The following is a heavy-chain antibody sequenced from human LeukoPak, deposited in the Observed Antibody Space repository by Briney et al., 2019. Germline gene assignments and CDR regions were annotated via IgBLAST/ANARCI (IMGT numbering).Heavy chain of an antibody. D-gene: IGHD6-13*01. CDR2: ISGSGVST. Sequence: PGGSLRLSCAASGFTFSSYAMSWVRQAPGKGLEWVSAISGSGVSTYYADSVKGRFTISRDNSKNTLFLQMNSLRAEDTAVYYCAKKGIAAAGNWFDPWGQGTLVTVSS. CDR1: GFTFSSYA. V-gene: IGHV3-23*01. J-gene: IGHJ5*02. CDR3: AKKGIAAAGNWFDP.